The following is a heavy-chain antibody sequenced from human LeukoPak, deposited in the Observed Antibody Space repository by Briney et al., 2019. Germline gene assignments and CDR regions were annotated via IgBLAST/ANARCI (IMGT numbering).Heavy chain of an antibody. V-gene: IGHV4-34*01. CDR2: INHSGST. J-gene: IGHJ5*02. Sequence: SETLSLTCAVYGGSFSGYYWSWIRQPPGKGLEWIGEINHSGSTNYNPSLKSRVTISVDTSKNQFSLKLSSVTAADTAVYYCARRYWNGGSTPWGQGTLVTVSS. CDR3: ARRYWNGGSTP. D-gene: IGHD1-1*01. CDR1: GGSFSGYY.